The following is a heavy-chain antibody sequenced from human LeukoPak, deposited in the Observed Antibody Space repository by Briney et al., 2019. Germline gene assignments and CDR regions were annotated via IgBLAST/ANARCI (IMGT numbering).Heavy chain of an antibody. Sequence: PVASVKVSCKASGYTFTSYGISWVRQAPGQGLEWMGWISAYNGNTNYAQKLQGRVTMTTDTSTSTAYMELRSLRSDDTAVYYCAREHCSSTSCYSWFDPWGQGTLVTVSS. CDR3: AREHCSSTSCYSWFDP. CDR2: ISAYNGNT. D-gene: IGHD2-2*01. J-gene: IGHJ5*02. CDR1: GYTFTSYG. V-gene: IGHV1-18*01.